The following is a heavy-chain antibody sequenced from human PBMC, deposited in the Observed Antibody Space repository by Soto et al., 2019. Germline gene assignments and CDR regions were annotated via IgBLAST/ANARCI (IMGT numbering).Heavy chain of an antibody. V-gene: IGHV3-23*01. CDR2: ISGSGGST. CDR1: GFTFSSYA. Sequence: GGSLRLSCAASGFTFSSYAMSWVRQAPGKGLEWVSAISGSGGSTYYADSVKGRFTISRDNSKNTLYLQMNSLRAEDTAVYYCASPMITFGGVIVIGRFDYWGQGTLVTVSS. J-gene: IGHJ4*02. D-gene: IGHD3-16*02. CDR3: ASPMITFGGVIVIGRFDY.